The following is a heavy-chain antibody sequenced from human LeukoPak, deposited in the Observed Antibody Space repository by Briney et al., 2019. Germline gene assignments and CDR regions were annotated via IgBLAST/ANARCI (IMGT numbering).Heavy chain of an antibody. Sequence: ASVKVSCKASGSTFSSYAISWVRQAPGQGLEWMGWISAYNGNTNYAQKLQGRVTMTTDTSTSTAYMELRSLRSDDTAVYYCASSNILTRYAFDIWGQGTMVTVSS. CDR1: GSTFSSYA. J-gene: IGHJ3*02. CDR2: ISAYNGNT. CDR3: ASSNILTRYAFDI. V-gene: IGHV1-18*01. D-gene: IGHD3-9*01.